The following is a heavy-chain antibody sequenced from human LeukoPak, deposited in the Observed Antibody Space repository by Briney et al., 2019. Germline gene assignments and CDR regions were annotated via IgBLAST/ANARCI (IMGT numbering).Heavy chain of an antibody. CDR1: GGSISSYY. CDR3: ARVYGSGSYYNVPWFDP. D-gene: IGHD3-10*01. V-gene: IGHV4-59*01. J-gene: IGHJ5*02. CDR2: IYYSGNT. Sequence: PSETLSLTCTVSGGSISSYYWSWIRQPPGKGLEWIGYIYYSGNTNYNPSLKSRVTISVDTSKNQFSLKLSSVTAADTAVYYCARVYGSGSYYNVPWFDPWGQGTLVTVSS.